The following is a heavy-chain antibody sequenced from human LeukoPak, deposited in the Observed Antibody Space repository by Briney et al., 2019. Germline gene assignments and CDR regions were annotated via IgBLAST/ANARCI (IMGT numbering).Heavy chain of an antibody. CDR1: GFTFSSYA. CDR2: ISFDGRVT. CDR3: ARSVSYDFWSGLDS. V-gene: IGHV3-30*04. J-gene: IGHJ4*02. D-gene: IGHD3-3*01. Sequence: GGSLRLSCAASGFTFSSYAIHWVRQAPGKGLEWVAVISFDGRVTYYANSVKGRFTISRDNTNNTLFLQMNSLRADDTAVYYCARSVSYDFWSGLDSWGQGSLVTVS.